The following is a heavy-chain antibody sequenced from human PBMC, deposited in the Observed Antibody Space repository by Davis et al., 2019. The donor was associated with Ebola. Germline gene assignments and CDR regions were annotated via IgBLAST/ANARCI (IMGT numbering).Heavy chain of an antibody. CDR2: IDWDDDK. CDR1: GFSLSTSGMC. Sequence: SGPTLVKPTQTLTLTCTFSGFSLSTSGMCVSWIRQPPGKALEWLALIDWDDDKYYSTSLKTRLTISKDTSKNQVVLTMTNMDPVDTATYYCARSTYYDFWSGYGWYMDVWGKGTTVTVSS. D-gene: IGHD3-3*01. CDR3: ARSTYYDFWSGYGWYMDV. J-gene: IGHJ6*03. V-gene: IGHV2-70*01.